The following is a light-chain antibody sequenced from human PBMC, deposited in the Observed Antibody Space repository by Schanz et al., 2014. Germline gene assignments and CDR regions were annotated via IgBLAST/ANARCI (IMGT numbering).Light chain of an antibody. J-gene: IGKJ2*02. V-gene: IGKV3-15*01. CDR3: QQSYSTPRT. CDR1: QSISSN. CDR2: DAS. Sequence: EIVMTQSPATLSVSPGERATLSCRASQSISSNLAWYQQKPGQAPRLLIYDASTRATGISARFSGSGSGTEFTLTISSLQPEDFATYYCQQSYSTPRTFGQGTKLEIK.